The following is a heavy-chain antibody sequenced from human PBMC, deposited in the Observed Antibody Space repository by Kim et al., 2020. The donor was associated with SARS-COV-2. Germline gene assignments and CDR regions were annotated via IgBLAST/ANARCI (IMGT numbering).Heavy chain of an antibody. V-gene: IGHV3-33*01. J-gene: IGHJ4*02. CDR1: GFSFSNYG. D-gene: IGHD3-10*01. CDR3: AREARYGSGYHNPPFDY. Sequence: GGSLRLSCAASGFSFSNYGIHWVRQAPGKGLEWVATIWFDGNKYYADAAEGRFTISRDNSKSTLNLQLNSMRAEDTAVYYCAREARYGSGYHNPPFDYWGEGTLGTVSS. CDR2: IWFDGNK.